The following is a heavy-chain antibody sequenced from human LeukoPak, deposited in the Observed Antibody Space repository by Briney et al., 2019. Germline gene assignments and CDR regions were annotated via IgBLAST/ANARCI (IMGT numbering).Heavy chain of an antibody. CDR2: IIPIFGTA. D-gene: IGHD3-3*01. CDR1: GGTFSSYA. Sequence: SVKVSCKASGGTFSSYAISWVRQAPGQGLEWVGRIIPIFGTANYAQKFQGRVTITTDESTSTAYMELSSLRSEDTAVYYCASSSYYDFWSASYFDYWGQGTLVTVSS. V-gene: IGHV1-69*05. CDR3: ASSSYYDFWSASYFDY. J-gene: IGHJ4*02.